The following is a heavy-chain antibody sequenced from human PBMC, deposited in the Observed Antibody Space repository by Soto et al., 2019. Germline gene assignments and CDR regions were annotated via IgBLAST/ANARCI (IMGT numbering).Heavy chain of an antibody. J-gene: IGHJ2*01. CDR3: ARGRTAAAAGYWYFDL. V-gene: IGHV3-66*01. CDR1: GFTVSSNY. D-gene: IGHD6-13*01. Sequence: EVQLVESGGGLVQPGGSLRLSCAASGFTVSSNYMTWVSQAPGKGLEWVSVIDRGGSTNYADSVKDRFTISRDISKNTLYLQMDSLRAEDTAVYYCARGRTAAAAGYWYFDLWGRGTLVSVSS. CDR2: IDRGGST.